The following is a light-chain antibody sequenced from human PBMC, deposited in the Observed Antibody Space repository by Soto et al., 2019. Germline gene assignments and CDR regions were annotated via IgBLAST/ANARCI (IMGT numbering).Light chain of an antibody. CDR2: EVS. CDR1: SSDVGAYKF. V-gene: IGLV2-14*01. Sequence: QSVLTQPASVSGSPGQSITIFCSGTSSDVGAYKFVSWYRHHPGKAPQVMIYEVSNRPSGVSNRFSGSKSGNTASLTISGLQPEDEGDYYCSPYTSTSTPWVFGGGTKVTVL. CDR3: SPYTSTSTPWV. J-gene: IGLJ3*02.